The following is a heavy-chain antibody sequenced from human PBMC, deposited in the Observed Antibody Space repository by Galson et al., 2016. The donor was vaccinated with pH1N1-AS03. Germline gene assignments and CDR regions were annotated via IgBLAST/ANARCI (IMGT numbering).Heavy chain of an antibody. CDR3: ARRSYFDY. J-gene: IGHJ4*02. Sequence: SVKVSCKASGYTLTRYYMHWVRQAPGQGLEWMGIIDPSGGPTTYAPKLQGRITITTDTSTSTVYMELGRLRSEDTAVYYCARRSYFDYWGQGTLVTVSS. CDR1: GYTLTRYY. D-gene: IGHD1-1*01. V-gene: IGHV1-46*04. CDR2: IDPSGGPT.